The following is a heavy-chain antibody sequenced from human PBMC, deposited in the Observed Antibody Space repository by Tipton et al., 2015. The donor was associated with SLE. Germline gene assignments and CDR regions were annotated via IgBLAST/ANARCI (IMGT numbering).Heavy chain of an antibody. CDR1: DVSISSGSYC. CDR3: ARWWLFGTFDY. J-gene: IGHJ4*02. Sequence: GLVKPSQTLSLTCTVSDVSISSGSYCWSWIRQPAGKGLEYIGRMYASGTTNYNPSLKSRVSISGDTSKNHFSLELRSVTAADTAVYYCARWWLFGTFDYWGQGALVTVSS. V-gene: IGHV4-61*02. CDR2: MYASGTT. D-gene: IGHD3-22*01.